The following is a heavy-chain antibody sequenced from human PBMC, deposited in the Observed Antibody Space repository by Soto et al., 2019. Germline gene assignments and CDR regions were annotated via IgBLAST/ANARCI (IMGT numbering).Heavy chain of an antibody. CDR2: IYYSGST. J-gene: IGHJ4*02. CDR1: GGSISSSSYY. Sequence: QLQLQESGPGLVKPSETLSLTCTVSGGSISSSSYYWGWIRQPPGKGLEWIGSIYYSGSTYYNPSLKSRVTISVDTSNNQFSLKLSSVTAADTAVYYCARRGSSSWYGYWGQGTLVTVSS. CDR3: ARRGSSSWYGY. V-gene: IGHV4-39*01. D-gene: IGHD6-13*01.